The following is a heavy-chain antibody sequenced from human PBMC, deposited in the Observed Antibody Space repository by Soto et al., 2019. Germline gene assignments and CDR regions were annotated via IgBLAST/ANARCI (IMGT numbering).Heavy chain of an antibody. CDR3: ARGGEVGVAGSAAFDM. D-gene: IGHD3-3*01. CDR2: INPGSGAA. V-gene: IGHV1-46*01. Sequence: QVQLVQSGAEVKKPGASVKISCTASGYTVTTHYMHWVRQAPGRGLEWMAAINPGSGAAKYTQTFQARVTMTRDTSTNTVYMEMSALRSEDTAVFYCARGGEVGVAGSAAFDMWGQGTMVTVSS. J-gene: IGHJ3*02. CDR1: GYTVTTHY.